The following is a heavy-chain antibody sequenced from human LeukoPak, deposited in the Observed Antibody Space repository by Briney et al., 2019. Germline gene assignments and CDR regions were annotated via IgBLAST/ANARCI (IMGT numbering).Heavy chain of an antibody. J-gene: IGHJ4*02. Sequence: GGSLRLSCAASGFTFSSYSMNWVRQASGKGLEWVSSISSSSSYIYYADSVKGRFTISRDNAKNSLYLQMNSLRAEDTAVYYCARRRDGYNCFDYWGQGTLVTVSS. CDR2: ISSSSSYI. V-gene: IGHV3-21*01. CDR1: GFTFSSYS. D-gene: IGHD5-24*01. CDR3: ARRRDGYNCFDY.